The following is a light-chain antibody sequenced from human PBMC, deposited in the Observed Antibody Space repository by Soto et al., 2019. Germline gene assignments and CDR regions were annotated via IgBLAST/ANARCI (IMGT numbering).Light chain of an antibody. CDR2: GND. J-gene: IGLJ3*02. CDR3: AAWDNSLSGRL. V-gene: IGLV1-47*01. CDR1: GSNIGTNY. Sequence: VVTQPPSASGTPGQRVTISCSGSGSNIGTNYVYWYQQLPGSAPKLLIYGNDQRPSGVPDRFSGSKSGTSASLAISGVRSEDEADYYCAAWDNSLSGRLFGGGTKVTVL.